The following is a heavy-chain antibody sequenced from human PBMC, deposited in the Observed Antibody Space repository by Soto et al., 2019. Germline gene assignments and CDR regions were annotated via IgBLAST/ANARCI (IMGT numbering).Heavy chain of an antibody. J-gene: IGHJ6*02. CDR1: GYTFTSYA. CDR2: INASNGNT. Sequence: ASVKVSCKASGYTFTSYAMHWVRQAPGQRLEWMGWINASNGNTNYSQKFQGRVTMTTDKSTNTAYMELSSLRSEDTAVYYCAREGLVLVPTTVNSDYYYYAMDVWGQGTTVTVSS. V-gene: IGHV1-3*01. CDR3: AREGLVLVPTTVNSDYYYYAMDV. D-gene: IGHD2-2*01.